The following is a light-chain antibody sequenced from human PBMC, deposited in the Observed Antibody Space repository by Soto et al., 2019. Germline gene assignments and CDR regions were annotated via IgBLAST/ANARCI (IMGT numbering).Light chain of an antibody. CDR2: AAS. J-gene: IGKJ4*01. CDR3: QQLSSYPLT. V-gene: IGKV1-9*01. Sequence: DVQLTQSPSFLSASVGDRVTITCRASQGISSYLAWYQQKPGKAPKLLIYAASTLQSGVPSRFSGSGSGTEFTLAISSLQPEDFATYYCQQLSSYPLTFGGGTQVEI. CDR1: QGISSY.